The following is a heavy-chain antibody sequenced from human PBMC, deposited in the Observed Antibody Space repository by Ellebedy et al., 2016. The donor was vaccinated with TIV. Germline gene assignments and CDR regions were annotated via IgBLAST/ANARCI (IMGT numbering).Heavy chain of an antibody. CDR3: ARGWVVGYQLLGVYY. D-gene: IGHD2-2*01. CDR2: INHSGST. J-gene: IGHJ4*02. V-gene: IGHV4-34*01. CDR1: GGSFSGYY. Sequence: SETLSLXXAVYGGSFSGYYWSWIRQPPGKGLEWIGEINHSGSTNYNPSLKSRVTISVDTSKNQFSLKLSSVTAADTAVYYCARGWVVGYQLLGVYYWGQGTLVTVSS.